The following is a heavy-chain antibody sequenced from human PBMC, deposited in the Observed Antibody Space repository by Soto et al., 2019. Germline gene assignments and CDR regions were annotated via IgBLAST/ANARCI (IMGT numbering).Heavy chain of an antibody. CDR3: ARDQFHGYYYGMDV. CDR2: IWYDGSNK. V-gene: IGHV3-33*01. J-gene: IGHJ6*02. D-gene: IGHD2-21*01. Sequence: GGSLRLSCAASGFTFSSYGMHWVRQAPGKGLEWVAVIWYDGSNKYYADSVKGRFTISRDNSKNTLYLQMNGLRAEDTVVYYCARDQFHGYYYGMDVWGQGTTVTVSS. CDR1: GFTFSSYG.